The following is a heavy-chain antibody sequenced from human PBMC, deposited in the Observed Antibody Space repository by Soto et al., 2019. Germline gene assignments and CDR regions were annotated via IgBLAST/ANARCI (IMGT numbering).Heavy chain of an antibody. CDR2: VYYGGAIFYSGNI. Sequence: PSETLSLTCTVSGDSISSSNSHWGWTRQPPGKGLEYIGSVYYGGAIFYSGNIYYNPSLKSRVTISVDTSKNQLSLRLSSVTAADTGVYYCVRYDRINMKPYSPEGFHIWGQGTMVTVSS. CDR1: GDSISSSNSH. D-gene: IGHD3-3*02. J-gene: IGHJ3*02. V-gene: IGHV4-39*01. CDR3: VRYDRINMKPYSPEGFHI.